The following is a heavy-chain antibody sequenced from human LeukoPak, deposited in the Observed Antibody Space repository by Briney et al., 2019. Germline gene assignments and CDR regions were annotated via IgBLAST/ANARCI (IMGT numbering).Heavy chain of an antibody. J-gene: IGHJ4*02. CDR1: GGSISSSSYY. CDR3: ARLGRIAVAPWTY. CDR2: IYYSGST. V-gene: IGHV4-39*07. D-gene: IGHD6-19*01. Sequence: SETLSLTCTVSGGSISSSSYYWGWIRQPPGKGLEWIGSIYYSGSTYYNPSLKSRVTISVDTSKNQFSLKLSSVTAADTAVYYCARLGRIAVAPWTYWGQGTLVTVSS.